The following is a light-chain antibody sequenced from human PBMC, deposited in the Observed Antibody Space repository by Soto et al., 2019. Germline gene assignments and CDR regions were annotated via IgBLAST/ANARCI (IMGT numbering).Light chain of an antibody. CDR3: CSYAGSSTFL. V-gene: IGLV2-23*01. CDR1: SSDVGSYNL. CDR2: EGS. J-gene: IGLJ2*01. Sequence: QPASVSGSPGQSITISCTGTSSDVGSYNLVSWYQQHPGKAPKLMIYEGSKRPSGVSNRFSGSKSGNTASLTISGLQAEDEADYYCCSYAGSSTFLFGGGTKLTVL.